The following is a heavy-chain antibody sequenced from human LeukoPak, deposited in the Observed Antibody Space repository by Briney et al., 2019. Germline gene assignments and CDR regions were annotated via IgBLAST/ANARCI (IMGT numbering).Heavy chain of an antibody. V-gene: IGHV3-7*03. D-gene: IGHD2-15*01. CDR3: AREGSGPDY. CDR2: IKEDGSEK. Sequence: GGSLRLSCAASGFTFSTYWMNWVRQAPGKGLEWVAKIKEDGSEKFYVDSVRGRFTISRDNAKNSLYLQMNTLRAEDTAVYYCAREGSGPDYWGQGTLVTVSS. J-gene: IGHJ4*02. CDR1: GFTFSTYW.